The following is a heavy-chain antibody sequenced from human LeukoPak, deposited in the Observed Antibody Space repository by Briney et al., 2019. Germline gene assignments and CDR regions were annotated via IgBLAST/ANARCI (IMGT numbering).Heavy chain of an antibody. D-gene: IGHD1-26*01. CDR2: IIPIFGTA. V-gene: IGHV1-69*05. Sequence: SVKVSCKASGGTFSSYAISWVRQAPGQGLEWMGGIIPIFGTANYAQKFQGRVTMTRDMSTSTVYMELSSLRSEDTAVYYCARLARYSWSPISPLYYYYYMDVWGKGTTVTVSS. J-gene: IGHJ6*03. CDR3: ARLARYSWSPISPLYYYYYMDV. CDR1: GGTFSSYA.